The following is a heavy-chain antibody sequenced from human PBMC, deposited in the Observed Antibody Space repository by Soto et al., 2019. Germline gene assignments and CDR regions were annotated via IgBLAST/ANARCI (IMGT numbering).Heavy chain of an antibody. D-gene: IGHD6-13*01. Sequence: RHCILQTTRKGLEWVSYISSSSSTIYYADSVKGRFTISRDNAKNSLYLQMNSLRAEDTAVYYCARDPSSSWYAFDIWGQGTMVTVSS. CDR3: ARDPSSSWYAFDI. CDR2: ISSSSSTI. V-gene: IGHV3-48*01. J-gene: IGHJ3*02.